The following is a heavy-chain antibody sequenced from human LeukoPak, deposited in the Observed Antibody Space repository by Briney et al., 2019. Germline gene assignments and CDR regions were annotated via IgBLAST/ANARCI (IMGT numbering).Heavy chain of an antibody. D-gene: IGHD6-19*01. CDR3: ARDPNFSSGWYDY. CDR2: ISAYNGNK. CDR1: GYTFTNYG. V-gene: IGHV1-18*01. Sequence: ASVKVSCKASGYTFTNYGISWVRQAPGQGLDWMGWISAYNGNKVYAQELQGRVTMTTDTSTSTAYMELSRLRSDDTAVYYCARDPNFSSGWYDYWGQGTLVTVSS. J-gene: IGHJ4*02.